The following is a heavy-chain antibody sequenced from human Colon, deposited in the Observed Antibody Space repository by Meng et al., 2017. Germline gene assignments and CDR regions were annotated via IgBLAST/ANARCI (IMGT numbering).Heavy chain of an antibody. D-gene: IGHD4-17*01. CDR3: ATGLRHGDWFDP. J-gene: IGHJ5*02. Sequence: QVQLQESGPGPVRPSETLSLTCNVSGVSVSSGGNYWTWIRQPPGKGLEWIGYFYNSGTTNYNASLKSRVTISVDTSKNQFFLKLRSVTAADTAVYYCATGLRHGDWFDPWGPGTLVTVSS. CDR1: GVSVSSGGNY. V-gene: IGHV4-61*08. CDR2: FYNSGTT.